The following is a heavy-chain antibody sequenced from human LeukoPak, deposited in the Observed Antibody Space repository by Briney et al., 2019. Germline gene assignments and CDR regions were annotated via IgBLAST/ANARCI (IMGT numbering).Heavy chain of an antibody. V-gene: IGHV3-23*01. Sequence: GGSLRLSCAASGFTFSSYAMSWVRQAPGKGLEWVSAISGSGGSTYYADSVKGRFTISRDNPKNTLYLQMNSLRAEDTAVYYCASASPTGYSSGWYYFDYWGQGTLVTVSS. CDR1: GFTFSSYA. D-gene: IGHD6-19*01. J-gene: IGHJ4*02. CDR2: ISGSGGST. CDR3: ASASPTGYSSGWYYFDY.